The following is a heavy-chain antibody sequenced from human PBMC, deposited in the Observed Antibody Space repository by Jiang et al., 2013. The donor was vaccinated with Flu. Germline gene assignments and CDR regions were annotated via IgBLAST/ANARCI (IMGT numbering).Heavy chain of an antibody. CDR2: IIPIFGTA. J-gene: IGHJ5*02. CDR1: GGTFSSYA. V-gene: IGHV1-69*06. D-gene: IGHD1-26*01. Sequence: GAEVKKPGSSVKVSCKASGGTFSSYAISWVRQAPGQGLEWMGGIIPIFGTANYAQKFQGRVTITADKSTSTAYMELSSLRSEDTAVYYCARGAVEWELPGEAWFDPWGQGTLVTVSS. CDR3: ARGAVEWELPGEAWFDP.